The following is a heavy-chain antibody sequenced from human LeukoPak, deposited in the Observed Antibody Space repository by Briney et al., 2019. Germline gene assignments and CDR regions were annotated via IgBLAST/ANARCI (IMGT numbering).Heavy chain of an antibody. Sequence: ASVKVSCKASGYTFTSYTMHWVRQAPGQRLEWMGWINAGNGNTKYSQKFQGRVTITRDTSASTAYMELSSLGSEDTAVYYCARYSGSYRDAFDIWGQGTMVTVSS. V-gene: IGHV1-3*01. CDR1: GYTFTSYT. D-gene: IGHD1-26*01. CDR3: ARYSGSYRDAFDI. J-gene: IGHJ3*02. CDR2: INAGNGNT.